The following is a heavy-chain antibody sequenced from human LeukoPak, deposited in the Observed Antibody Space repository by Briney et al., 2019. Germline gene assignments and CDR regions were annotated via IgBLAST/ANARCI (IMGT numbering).Heavy chain of an antibody. Sequence: PGGSLRLSCAASGITFDDYGMSWVRQAPGKGLEWVSGINWNGGSTGYADSVKGRFTISRDNAKNSLYLQMNSLRAEDTALYYCARVVTIVGATSAFDIWGQGTMVTVSS. CDR1: GITFDDYG. J-gene: IGHJ3*02. V-gene: IGHV3-20*04. D-gene: IGHD1-26*01. CDR2: INWNGGST. CDR3: ARVVTIVGATSAFDI.